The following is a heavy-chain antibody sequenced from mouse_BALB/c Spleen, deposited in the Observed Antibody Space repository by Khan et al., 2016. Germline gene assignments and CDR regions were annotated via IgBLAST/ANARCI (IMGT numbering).Heavy chain of an antibody. Sequence: EVQLQESGPGLVKPSQSLSLTCTVTGYSITSDYAWNWIRQFPGNRLEWMGYISYSGSTSYNPSLKSRISITRDTSKTQFFLQLNSVTSEDTATNYCASSDYGDKDAMDYWGQGTSVTVSS. CDR3: ASSDYGDKDAMDY. CDR1: GYSITSDYA. V-gene: IGHV3-2*02. D-gene: IGHD1-1*01. J-gene: IGHJ4*01. CDR2: ISYSGST.